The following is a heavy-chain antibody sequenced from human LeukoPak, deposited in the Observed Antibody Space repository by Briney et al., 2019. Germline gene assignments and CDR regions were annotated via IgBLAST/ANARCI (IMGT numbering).Heavy chain of an antibody. CDR2: IVVGSGDT. D-gene: IGHD3-22*01. CDR1: GFTFTSSA. Sequence: SVKLSCKASGFTFTSSAVKWVRQARGQRLEWIGWIVVGSGDTNYAQTVQGRFTITRDISTSTAYLELSSLRAEDPAVDYCAASRDYYDSSGYTYYFDYWGQGTLVTVSS. J-gene: IGHJ4*02. V-gene: IGHV1-58*01. CDR3: AASRDYYDSSGYTYYFDY.